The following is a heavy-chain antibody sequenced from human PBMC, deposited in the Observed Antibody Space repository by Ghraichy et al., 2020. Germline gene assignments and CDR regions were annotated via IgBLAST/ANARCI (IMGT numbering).Heavy chain of an antibody. Sequence: SQTLSLTCAVYGGSFSGYYWSWIRQPPGKGLEWIGEINHSGSTNYNPSLKSRVTISVDTSKNQFSLKLSSVTAADTAVYYCARGPRITMVRGATRPYDYWGQGTLVTVSS. CDR2: INHSGST. J-gene: IGHJ4*02. CDR1: GGSFSGYY. CDR3: ARGPRITMVRGATRPYDY. D-gene: IGHD3-10*01. V-gene: IGHV4-34*01.